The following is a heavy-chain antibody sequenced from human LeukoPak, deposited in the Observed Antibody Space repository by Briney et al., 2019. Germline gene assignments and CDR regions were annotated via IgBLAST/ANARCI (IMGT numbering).Heavy chain of an antibody. CDR3: AREGSGSYYKSLGY. CDR1: GYTLTELS. Sequence: GASVKVSCKVSGYTLTELSMHWVRQAPGKGLEWMGRIIPILGIANYAQKFQGRVTITADKSTSTAYMELSSLRSEDTAVYYCAREGSGSYYKSLGYWGQGTLVTVSS. D-gene: IGHD3-10*01. J-gene: IGHJ4*02. CDR2: IIPILGIA. V-gene: IGHV1-69*04.